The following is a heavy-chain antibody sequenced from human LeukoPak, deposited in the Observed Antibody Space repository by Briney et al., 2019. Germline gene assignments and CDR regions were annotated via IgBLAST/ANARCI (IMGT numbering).Heavy chain of an antibody. J-gene: IGHJ4*02. CDR2: IRYDGSNA. Sequence: GGSLRLSCAASGFTFSGYAMNWVRQAPGKGLEWVAFIRYDGSNAYYADSVKGRFTISRDNAKNTLYLQMNSLRAEDTAVYYCARAGGFGYYFDYWGQGTLVTVSS. D-gene: IGHD3-10*01. CDR1: GFTFSGYA. V-gene: IGHV3-30*02. CDR3: ARAGGFGYYFDY.